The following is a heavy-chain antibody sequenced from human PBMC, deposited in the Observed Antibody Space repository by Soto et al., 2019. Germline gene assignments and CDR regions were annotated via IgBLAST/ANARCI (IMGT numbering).Heavy chain of an antibody. J-gene: IGHJ5*02. CDR1: GYTFTSYA. CDR2: INAGNGNT. V-gene: IGHV1-3*01. D-gene: IGHD2-2*02. Sequence: ASVKVSCKASGYTFTSYAMHWVRQAPGQRLEWMGWINAGNGNTKYSQKFQGRVTITRDTSASTAYMELSSLRSEDTAVYYCASINGSSTSCYNFYWFDPWGQGTLVTVSS. CDR3: ASINGSSTSCYNFYWFDP.